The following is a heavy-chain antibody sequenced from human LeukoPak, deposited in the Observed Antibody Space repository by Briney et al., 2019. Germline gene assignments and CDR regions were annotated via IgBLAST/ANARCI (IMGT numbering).Heavy chain of an antibody. CDR1: GGSISSSSYY. D-gene: IGHD2-2*01. V-gene: IGHV4-39*01. J-gene: IGHJ4*02. CDR3: ARLSQWDIVVVPAATADY. Sequence: PSETPSLTCTVSGGSISSSSYYWGWIRQPPGKGLEWIGSIYYSGSTYYNPSLKSRVTISVDTSKNQFSLKLSSVTAADTAVYYCARLSQWDIVVVPAATADYWGQGILVTVSS. CDR2: IYYSGST.